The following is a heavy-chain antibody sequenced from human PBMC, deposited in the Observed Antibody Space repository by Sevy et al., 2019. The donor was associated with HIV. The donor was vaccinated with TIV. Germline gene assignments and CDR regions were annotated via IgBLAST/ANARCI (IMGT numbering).Heavy chain of an antibody. V-gene: IGHV1-18*01. CDR2: ISAYNGNT. J-gene: IGHJ4*02. CDR3: ASGPRKYYDSSGYYYPPSY. CDR1: GYTFTSYG. D-gene: IGHD3-22*01. Sequence: ASVKVSCEASGYTFTSYGIIWVRQAPGQGLEWMGWISAYNGNTNYAQRLQGRVTMTTDTSTSTAYRELTSLRSDDTAVYYCASGPRKYYDSSGYYYPPSYWGQGTLVTVSS.